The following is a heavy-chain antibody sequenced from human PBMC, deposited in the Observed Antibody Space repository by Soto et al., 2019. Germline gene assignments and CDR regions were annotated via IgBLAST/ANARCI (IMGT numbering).Heavy chain of an antibody. Sequence: QTTLKESGPTLLKPTQTLTLTCSFSGFSLTSSGAGVGWIRQPPGKALERLAVIYWDEDTRYSPSLRSRLTITKDTSKNQVVLTMTNLDHANTATYFCALTQARQRRQDPFDYWGQGTLVNVSS. CDR3: ALTQARQRRQDPFDY. CDR2: IYWDEDT. CDR1: GFSLTSSGAG. D-gene: IGHD6-6*01. V-gene: IGHV2-5*02. J-gene: IGHJ4*02.